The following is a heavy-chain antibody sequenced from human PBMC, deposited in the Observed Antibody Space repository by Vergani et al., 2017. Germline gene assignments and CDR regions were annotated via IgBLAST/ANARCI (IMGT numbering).Heavy chain of an antibody. J-gene: IGHJ6*02. CDR3: ARHRGSGGFLPSSHFSGMEV. D-gene: IGHD3-10*01. Sequence: QVQLQESGPGLVKPSETLTLTCDVSDSSIMTNPYWVWFRQSPGKGLVWIGFIHHSGDTHYNSSLKSRVSISLVSSSKFSLSLTSVTAAYTAIYYCARHRGSGGFLPSSHFSGMEVGGHGTTVTVSS. CDR2: IHHSGDT. V-gene: IGHV4-38-2*01. CDR1: DSSIMTNPY.